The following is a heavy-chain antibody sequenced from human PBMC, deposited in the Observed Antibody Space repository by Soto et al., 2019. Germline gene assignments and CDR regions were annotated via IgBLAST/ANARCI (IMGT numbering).Heavy chain of an antibody. CDR3: ARGSRNDYSNYQPPYYYGMDV. J-gene: IGHJ6*02. CDR1: GFTFSSYS. CDR2: ISSSSSTI. V-gene: IGHV3-48*02. Sequence: WGSLRLSCAASGFTFSSYSMNWVRQAPGKGLEWVSYISSSSSTIYYADSVKGRFTISRDNAKNSLYLQMNSLRDEDTAVYYCARGSRNDYSNYQPPYYYGMDVWGQGTTVTVSS. D-gene: IGHD4-4*01.